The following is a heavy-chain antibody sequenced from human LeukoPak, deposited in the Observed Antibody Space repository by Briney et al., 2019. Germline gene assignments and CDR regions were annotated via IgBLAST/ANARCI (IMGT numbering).Heavy chain of an antibody. CDR2: IYTSGST. D-gene: IGHD4-23*01. CDR3: ARVSTVVTPASAFDI. V-gene: IGHV4-4*07. J-gene: IGHJ3*02. CDR1: GGSISSYY. Sequence: SETLSLTCTVSGGSISSYYWSWIRQPAGKGLEWIGRIYTSGSTNYNPSLKSRVTMSVDTSKNQFSLKLSSVTAADTAVYYCARVSTVVTPASAFDIWGQGTMVTVSS.